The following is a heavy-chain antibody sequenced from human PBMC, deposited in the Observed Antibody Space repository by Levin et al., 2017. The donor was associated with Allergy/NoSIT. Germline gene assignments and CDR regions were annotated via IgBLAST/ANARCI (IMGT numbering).Heavy chain of an antibody. CDR2: IIPILGIA. D-gene: IGHD4-17*01. CDR1: GGTFSSYT. CDR3: ARGDYAHNDAFDI. J-gene: IGHJ3*02. V-gene: IGHV1-69*02. Sequence: SVKVSCKASGGTFSSYTISWVRQAPGQGLEWMGRIIPILGIANYAQKFQGRVTITADKSTSTAYMELSSLRSEDTAVYYCARGDYAHNDAFDIWGQGTMVTVSS.